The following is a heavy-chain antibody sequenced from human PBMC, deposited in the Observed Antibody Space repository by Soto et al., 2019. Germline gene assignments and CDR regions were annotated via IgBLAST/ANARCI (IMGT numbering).Heavy chain of an antibody. V-gene: IGHV2-5*01. Sequence: SGPALVNPTQTLTLTCSFSGFSLSTHEVGVVWIRQPPGKALEWLALIYWNDDARYSPSLKNRLTITKDTSKNQVVLTMSNMDPVDTATYYCVHDGKLGYTGYDRFDYWGQGILVTVSS. CDR3: VHDGKLGYTGYDRFDY. CDR1: GFSLSTHEVG. CDR2: IYWNDDA. J-gene: IGHJ4*02. D-gene: IGHD5-12*01.